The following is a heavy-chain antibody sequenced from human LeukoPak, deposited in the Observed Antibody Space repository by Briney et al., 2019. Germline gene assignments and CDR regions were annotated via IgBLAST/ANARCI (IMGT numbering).Heavy chain of an antibody. J-gene: IGHJ4*02. CDR2: INSDGNST. CDR3: ARSLGYCSGGSCYGLVVLSPEFDY. CDR1: GFTFSSYW. V-gene: IGHV3-74*01. D-gene: IGHD2-15*01. Sequence: GGSLRLSCAASGFTFSSYWMHWVRQAPGKGLVWVSRINSDGNSTSYADSVKGRFTISRDNAKNTLYLQMNSLRAEDTAVYYCARSLGYCSGGSCYGLVVLSPEFDYWGQGTLVTVSS.